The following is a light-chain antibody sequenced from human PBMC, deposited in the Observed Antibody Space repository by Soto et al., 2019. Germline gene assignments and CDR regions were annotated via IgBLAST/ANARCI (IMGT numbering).Light chain of an antibody. Sequence: QSALTQPPSASGSPGQSVTISCTGTSADVGGYNYVSWYQQHPGKAPTLIIYEVTKRPSGVPNRFSGSKSGNTASLTVSGLHAEDEADYYYSSYASSSSLNVFGAGTKVTVL. V-gene: IGLV2-8*01. CDR2: EVT. CDR3: SSYASSSSLNV. J-gene: IGLJ6*01. CDR1: SADVGGYNY.